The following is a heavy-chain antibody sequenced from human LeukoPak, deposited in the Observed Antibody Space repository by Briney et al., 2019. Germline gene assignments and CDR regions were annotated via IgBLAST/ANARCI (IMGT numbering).Heavy chain of an antibody. CDR1: GYTFTSYY. D-gene: IGHD3-9*01. J-gene: IGHJ5*02. CDR3: ARESLILTGYSDGFDP. Sequence: GASVKVSCKASGYTFTSYYMHWVRQAPGQGLEWMGIINPSGGSTSYAQKFQGRVTMTRDTSTSTVYMELSSLRSEDTAVCYCARESLILTGYSDGFDPWGQGTLVTVSS. V-gene: IGHV1-46*01. CDR2: INPSGGST.